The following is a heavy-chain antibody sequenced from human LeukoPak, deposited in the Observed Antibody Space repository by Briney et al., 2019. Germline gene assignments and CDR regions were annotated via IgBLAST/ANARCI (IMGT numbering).Heavy chain of an antibody. Sequence: KPSETLSLTCTVPGGSISSSSYYWGWIRQPPGKGLEWIGSIYYSGSTYYNPSLKSRVTISVDTSKNQFSLKLSSVTAADTAVYYCARLSDYGDPYYFDYWGQGTLVTVSS. CDR1: GGSISSSSYY. CDR3: ARLSDYGDPYYFDY. D-gene: IGHD4-17*01. V-gene: IGHV4-39*01. J-gene: IGHJ4*02. CDR2: IYYSGST.